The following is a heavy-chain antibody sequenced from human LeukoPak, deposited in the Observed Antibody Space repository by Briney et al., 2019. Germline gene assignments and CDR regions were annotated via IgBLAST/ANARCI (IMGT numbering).Heavy chain of an antibody. J-gene: IGHJ6*02. CDR2: ISTIDGII. V-gene: IGHV3-11*01. Sequence: PGGSLRLSCVASGFTFSDYFMTWIRQPPGKPLECVPYISTIDGIIYYADSVKDRFTISRDNAKSSLFLQMNNLRAEDTAVYYCAKASWGMDVWGQGSSVIVS. CDR1: GFTFSDYF. CDR3: AKASWGMDV.